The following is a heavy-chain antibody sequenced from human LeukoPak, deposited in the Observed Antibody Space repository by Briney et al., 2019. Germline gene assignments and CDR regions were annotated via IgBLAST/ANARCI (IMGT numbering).Heavy chain of an antibody. CDR1: GGTFSSYA. Sequence: SVKVSCKASGGTFSSYAFSWVRQAPGQGLEWMGGIIPIFGTANYAQKFQGRVTITADESTSTAYMALSSLRSEDTAVYYCARVSLVHSDFDYWGQGTLVTVSS. CDR2: IIPIFGTA. D-gene: IGHD3-9*01. V-gene: IGHV1-69*13. CDR3: ARVSLVHSDFDY. J-gene: IGHJ4*02.